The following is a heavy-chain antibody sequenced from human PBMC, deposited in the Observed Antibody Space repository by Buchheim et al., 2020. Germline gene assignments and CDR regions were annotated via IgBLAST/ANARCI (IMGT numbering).Heavy chain of an antibody. CDR3: ARASAGVAGGYDGIYYYGMDV. Sequence: EVQLVESGGGLVQPGGSLRLSCAASGFTFSSYWMSWVRQAPGKGLEWVANIKQDGSEKYYVDSVKGRFTISRDNAKNSLYLQMNSLRAEDTAVYYCARASAGVAGGYDGIYYYGMDVWGQGTT. CDR2: IKQDGSEK. V-gene: IGHV3-7*01. D-gene: IGHD5-12*01. J-gene: IGHJ6*02. CDR1: GFTFSSYW.